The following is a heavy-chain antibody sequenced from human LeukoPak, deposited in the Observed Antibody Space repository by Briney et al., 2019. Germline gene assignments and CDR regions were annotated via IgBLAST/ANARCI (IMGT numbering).Heavy chain of an antibody. CDR3: ARSEMVYAYYYYGMDV. Sequence: GGSLRLSCAASGFTFSSYAMHWVRQAQGKGLEWVAVISYDGSNKYYADSVKGRFTISRDNSKNTLYLQMNSLRAEDTAVYYCARSEMVYAYYYYGMDVWGQGTTVTASS. D-gene: IGHD2-8*01. CDR2: ISYDGSNK. V-gene: IGHV3-30-3*01. CDR1: GFTFSSYA. J-gene: IGHJ6*02.